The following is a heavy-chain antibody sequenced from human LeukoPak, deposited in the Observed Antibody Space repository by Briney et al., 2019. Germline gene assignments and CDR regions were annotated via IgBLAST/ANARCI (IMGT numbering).Heavy chain of an antibody. J-gene: IGHJ4*02. V-gene: IGHV3-48*01. CDR1: GFTFSSYS. CDR2: ISSSSSTI. Sequence: GGSLRLSCAASGFTFSSYSMNWVRQAPGKGLEGVSYISSSSSTIYYADSAKGRFTISRDNAKNSLYLQMNSLRAEDTAVYYCAKLNNAGYCTDGVCDYWGQGTLVTVSS. CDR3: AKLNNAGYCTDGVCDY. D-gene: IGHD2-8*01.